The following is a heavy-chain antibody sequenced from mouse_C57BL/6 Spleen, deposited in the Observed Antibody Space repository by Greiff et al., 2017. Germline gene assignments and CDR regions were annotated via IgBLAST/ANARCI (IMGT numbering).Heavy chain of an antibody. CDR3: GRAGNYGNPPDY. Sequence: VQLQQSGPELVKPGASVTISCKASGYAFSSSWMNWVQQRPGKGLEWIGRIYPGDGATNYTGKFKGKATLTADKASSIAYMKLSSLTSEDSAVYVCGRAGNYGNPPDYWGQGTSVTVSS. V-gene: IGHV1-82*01. J-gene: IGHJ4*01. CDR1: GYAFSSSW. CDR2: IYPGDGAT. D-gene: IGHD2-1*01.